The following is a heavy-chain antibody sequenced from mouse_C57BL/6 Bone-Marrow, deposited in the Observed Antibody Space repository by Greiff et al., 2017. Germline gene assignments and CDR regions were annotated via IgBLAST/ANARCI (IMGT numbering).Heavy chain of an antibody. CDR3: ARSMVTTGDY. CDR2: IDPSDSYT. J-gene: IGHJ2*01. CDR1: GYTFTSYW. V-gene: IGHV1-69*01. Sequence: QVQLQQPGAELVMPGASVKLSCKASGYTFTSYWMHWVKQRPGQGLEWIGEIDPSDSYTNYNQKFKGKSTLTVDKSSSTAYMQLSSLTSEDSAVYYCARSMVTTGDYWGQGTTLTVSS. D-gene: IGHD2-2*01.